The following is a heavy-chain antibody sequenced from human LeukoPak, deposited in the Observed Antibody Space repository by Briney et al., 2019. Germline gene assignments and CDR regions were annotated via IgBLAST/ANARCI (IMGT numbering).Heavy chain of an antibody. CDR3: ARDFGRPGATNAFDI. D-gene: IGHD1-26*01. Sequence: PGGSLRLSCAASGITFSTFAMTWVRQAPGRGLECVSVISGGGDRTYYAESVKGRFTISRDNAKNTLYLQMNSLRAEDTAVYYCARDFGRPGATNAFDIWGQGAVVTVSS. CDR2: ISGGGDRT. V-gene: IGHV3-23*01. J-gene: IGHJ3*02. CDR1: GITFSTFA.